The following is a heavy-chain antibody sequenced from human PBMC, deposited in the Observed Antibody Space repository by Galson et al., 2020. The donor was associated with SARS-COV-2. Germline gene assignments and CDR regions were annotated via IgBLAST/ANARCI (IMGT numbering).Heavy chain of an antibody. CDR1: GFPPSTSGMR. CDR2: IDRADDK. D-gene: IGHD3-9*01. V-gene: IGHV2-70*04. CDR3: ARSYYDILTGYEDWFDP. J-gene: IGHJ5*02. Sequence: SGPTLVKPTQTLTLTCTFSGFPPSTSGMRVSWLRQPPGNALEWLARIDRADDKFYSPPLQTRLTITKDTTKNQVVLTMTNMDPVDTATYYCARSYYDILTGYEDWFDPWGQGTLVTVSS.